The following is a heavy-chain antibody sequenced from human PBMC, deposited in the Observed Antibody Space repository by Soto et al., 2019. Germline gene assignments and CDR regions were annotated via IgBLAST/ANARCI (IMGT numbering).Heavy chain of an antibody. CDR3: ARDPAGDYGH. D-gene: IGHD4-17*01. CDR1: GLSVSRSS. Sequence: DTRSLTCHLTGLSVSRSSGSLIRQAPGKGLEWIGYIHERGVTNYNPSLKSRVTMSVDTSKNQFSLTLRSVHTADTAIYFCARDPAGDYGHWGRGTLVNVAA. CDR2: IHERGVT. V-gene: IGHV4-59*02. J-gene: IGHJ4*02.